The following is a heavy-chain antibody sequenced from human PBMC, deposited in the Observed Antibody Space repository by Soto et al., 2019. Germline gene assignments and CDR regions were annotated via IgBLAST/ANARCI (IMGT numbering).Heavy chain of an antibody. CDR1: GGSIGSGSYY. Sequence: QVQLQESGPGLVKPSGTLSLSCSVSGGSIGSGSYYWGWIRQPPGKGLEWIGSIYSSGSTYYNPSRKRRVHLSVDTSKNQFSLNLSSVTAADTALYYCARQDNRKSKYRGYYFDFWGQGTLVTVSS. D-gene: IGHD4-4*01. V-gene: IGHV4-39*01. CDR3: ARQDNRKSKYRGYYFDF. CDR2: IYSSGST. J-gene: IGHJ4*02.